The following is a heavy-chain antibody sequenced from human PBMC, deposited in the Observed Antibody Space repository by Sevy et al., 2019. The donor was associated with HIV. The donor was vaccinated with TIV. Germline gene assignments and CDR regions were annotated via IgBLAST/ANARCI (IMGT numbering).Heavy chain of an antibody. CDR1: GSSISSYY. J-gene: IGHJ4*02. D-gene: IGHD6-19*01. CDR3: ARVPSGYSSGWFPLFFDY. V-gene: IGHV4-59*01. CDR2: IYYSGST. Sequence: SETLSLTCTVSGSSISSYYWSWIRQPPGKGLEWIGYIYYSGSTNYNPSLKSRVTISVDTSKNQFSLKLSSVTAADTAVYYCARVPSGYSSGWFPLFFDYWGQGTLVTVSS.